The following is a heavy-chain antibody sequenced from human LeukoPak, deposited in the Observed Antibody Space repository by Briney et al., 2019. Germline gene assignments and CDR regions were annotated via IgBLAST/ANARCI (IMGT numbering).Heavy chain of an antibody. J-gene: IGHJ4*02. CDR3: ARILYSNNIDY. CDR1: GFTFSSYR. Sequence: GGSLRLSCAASGFTFSSYRMNWVRQAPGEGLEWVSYISSSSSTIYYADSVKGRFTISRDNAKNSLYLQMNSLRAEDTAVYYCARILYSNNIDYWGQGTLVTVSS. D-gene: IGHD2/OR15-2a*01. V-gene: IGHV3-48*01. CDR2: ISSSSSTI.